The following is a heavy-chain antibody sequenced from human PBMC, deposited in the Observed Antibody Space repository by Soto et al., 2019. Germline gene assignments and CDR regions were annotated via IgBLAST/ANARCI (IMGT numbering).Heavy chain of an antibody. CDR3: ARFILYHHGVWFDP. CDR2: ISAYNGNT. J-gene: IGHJ5*02. D-gene: IGHD2-8*01. V-gene: IGHV1-18*04. Sequence: RASVKVSCKASGYTFTSYGISWVRQAPGQGLEWMGWISAYNGNTNYAQKLQGGVTMTTDTSTSTAYMELRSLRSDDTAVYYCARFILYHHGVWFDPWGQGTLVTVSS. CDR1: GYTFTSYG.